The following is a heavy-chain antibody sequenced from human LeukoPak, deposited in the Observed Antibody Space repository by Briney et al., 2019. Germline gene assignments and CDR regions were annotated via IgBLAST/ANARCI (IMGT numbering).Heavy chain of an antibody. Sequence: GGSLRLSCAASGFTFSSYAMSWVRQAPGKGLEWVSAISGSGGSTYYADSVKGRFTISRDNSKNTLYLQMNSLRADDTAVSHCAMGGLAAAVDYWGQATLVTLSS. CDR2: ISGSGGST. CDR1: GFTFSSYA. J-gene: IGHJ4*02. CDR3: AMGGLAAAVDY. V-gene: IGHV3-23*01. D-gene: IGHD6-13*01.